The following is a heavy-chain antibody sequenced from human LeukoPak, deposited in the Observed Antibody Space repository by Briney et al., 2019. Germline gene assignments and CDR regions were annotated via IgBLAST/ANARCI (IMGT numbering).Heavy chain of an antibody. Sequence: SQTLSLTCTVSGGSISSGGYYWSWIRQHPGKGLEWIGYIYYSGSTYYNPSLRSRVTISVDTSKNQFSLKLSSVTAADTAVYYCARDRAVAGTVDYWGQGTLVTVSS. CDR1: GGSISSGGYY. CDR2: IYYSGST. CDR3: ARDRAVAGTVDY. J-gene: IGHJ4*02. V-gene: IGHV4-31*03. D-gene: IGHD6-19*01.